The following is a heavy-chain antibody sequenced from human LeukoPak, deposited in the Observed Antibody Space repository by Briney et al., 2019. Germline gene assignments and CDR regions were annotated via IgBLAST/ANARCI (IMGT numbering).Heavy chain of an antibody. CDR2: ISGSGGST. J-gene: IGHJ4*02. D-gene: IGHD2-2*01. V-gene: IGHV3-23*01. CDR3: AKAERYCSSTSCQYYFDY. Sequence: GGSLRLSCAASGFTFSSYAMSWVRQAPGKGLEWVSAISGSGGSTYYADSVKGRFTISRDNSKNTLYLQMNSLRAEDTAVYYCAKAERYCSSTSCQYYFDYWGQGTLVTVSS. CDR1: GFTFSSYA.